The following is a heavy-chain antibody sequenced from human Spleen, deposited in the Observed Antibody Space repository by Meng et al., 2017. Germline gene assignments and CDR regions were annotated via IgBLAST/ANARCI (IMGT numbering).Heavy chain of an antibody. CDR2: INYSGTT. V-gene: IGHV4-39*01. CDR1: GASLSSRTYH. J-gene: IGHJ4*01. CDR3: ARRAVRGDTDY. Sequence: QLQLQESGPGLVKPSENLSLTCTVSGASLSSRTYHWGWIRQPPGKGLEWIGSINYSGTTYYHSSLKSRVTISVDTSKMQFSLRLTSVTAADTAVYYCARRAVRGDTDYWGHGTLVTVSS. D-gene: IGHD3-10*01.